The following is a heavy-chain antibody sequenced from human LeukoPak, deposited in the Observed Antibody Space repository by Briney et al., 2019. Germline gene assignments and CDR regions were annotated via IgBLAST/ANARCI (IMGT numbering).Heavy chain of an antibody. CDR1: GFTFTNYA. CDR3: AKGPRAINWNYGDY. V-gene: IGHV3-23*01. CDR2: ISGSGGST. D-gene: IGHD1-7*01. J-gene: IGHJ4*02. Sequence: GGSLRLSCAASGFTFTNYAMSWVRQAPGKGLEWVSAISGSGGSTYYADSVQGRFTISRDNSKNTLYVQMNSLRAEDTAVYYCAKGPRAINWNYGDYWGQGTLVTVSS.